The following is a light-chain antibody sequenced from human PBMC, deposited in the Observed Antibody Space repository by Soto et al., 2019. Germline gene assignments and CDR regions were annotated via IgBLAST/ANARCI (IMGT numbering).Light chain of an antibody. J-gene: IGKJ4*01. CDR2: AAS. Sequence: AIQMTQSPSSLSASVGDRVTITCRASQAIRNDLAWYQQKSGKAPKLLIFAASNLQSGVPSRFSGSGSGTDFTLTISSLQPEDFATYYCPQDYNYPLTFGGGTKVEIK. CDR1: QAIRND. CDR3: PQDYNYPLT. V-gene: IGKV1-6*01.